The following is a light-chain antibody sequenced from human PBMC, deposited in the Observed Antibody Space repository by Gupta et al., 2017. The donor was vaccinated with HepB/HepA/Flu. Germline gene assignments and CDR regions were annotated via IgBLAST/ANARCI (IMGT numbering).Light chain of an antibody. CDR1: ALPKQY. Sequence: SYELTQPPSVSVSPGQTARITCSGDALPKQYAYWYQQKPGQAPVLVIYKDSERPSGIPERFSGSSSGTTVTLTISGVQAEDEADYYCQSADSSGTYRFYVFGTGTKVTVL. J-gene: IGLJ1*01. CDR3: QSADSSGTYRFYV. CDR2: KDS. V-gene: IGLV3-25*03.